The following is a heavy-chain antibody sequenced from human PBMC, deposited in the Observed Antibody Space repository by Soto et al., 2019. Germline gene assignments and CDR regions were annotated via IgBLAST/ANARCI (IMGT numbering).Heavy chain of an antibody. CDR3: AREGSGGSGWWQKEPYFAY. D-gene: IGHD6-19*01. V-gene: IGHV3-66*01. CDR2: IYSGGST. J-gene: IGHJ4*02. Sequence: EVQLVESGGGLVQPGGSLRLSWAASGFTVSSNYMGWVRQAPGKGLEGVSVIYSGGSTYYEDSVKGRFNIPRDNSKNRLYHQRNSRAADETAVYYCAREGSGGSGWWQKEPYFAYWGQGTLVTVSS. CDR1: GFTVSSNY.